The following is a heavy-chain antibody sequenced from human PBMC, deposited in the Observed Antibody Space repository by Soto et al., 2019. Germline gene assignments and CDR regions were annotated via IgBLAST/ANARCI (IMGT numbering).Heavy chain of an antibody. CDR3: AKGYSSSWGDYYYYMDV. J-gene: IGHJ6*03. CDR1: GFTFSSYG. CDR2: ISYDGSNK. Sequence: GGSLRLSCAASGFTFSSYGMPWVRQAPGKGLEWVAVISYDGSNKYYADSVKGRFTISRDNSKNTLYLQMNSLRAEDTAVYYCAKGYSSSWGDYYYYMDVWGKGTAVTVSS. D-gene: IGHD6-13*01. V-gene: IGHV3-30*18.